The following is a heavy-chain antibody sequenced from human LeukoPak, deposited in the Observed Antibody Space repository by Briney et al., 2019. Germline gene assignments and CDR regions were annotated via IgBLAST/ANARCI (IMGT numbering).Heavy chain of an antibody. V-gene: IGHV4-61*02. CDR2: IYASGST. D-gene: IGHD3-10*01. J-gene: IGHJ3*02. CDR1: GGSISSGSYY. CDR3: ARFRDYKEAFDI. Sequence: SQTLSLTCTVSGGSISSGSYYWSWIRQPAGKGLEWIGRIYASGSTDYNPSLKSRVTMSVDTSKNQFSLKLNSVTAADTAVYYCARFRDYKEAFDIWGQGTMVTVSS.